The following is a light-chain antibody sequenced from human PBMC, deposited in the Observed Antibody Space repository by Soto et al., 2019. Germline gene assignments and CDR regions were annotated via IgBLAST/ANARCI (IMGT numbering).Light chain of an antibody. CDR2: GAS. V-gene: IGKV3-20*01. Sequence: MVMTQSPDTESVCPGERATLYCRASVSVRTDLAWYQQKPGQAPRLLMYGASTRATGVPARFSGSGSGTDFTLTISRLEPEDFAVYYCQQYGSSPPTFGPGTKVDIK. CDR1: VSVRTD. CDR3: QQYGSSPPT. J-gene: IGKJ3*01.